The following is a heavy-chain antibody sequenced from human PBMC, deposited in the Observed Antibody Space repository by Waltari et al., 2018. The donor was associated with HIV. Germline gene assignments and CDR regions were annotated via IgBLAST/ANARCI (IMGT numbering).Heavy chain of an antibody. J-gene: IGHJ4*02. CDR2: INGADGDA. V-gene: IGHV1-46*01. Sequence: QVQLIQAGFQMGKPGASVRLSCQASGFILSDYYIPWVRQSPQQTWEWMAIINGADGDANAAQKVQDRLSLTRDLFTGTVHLYLMRLTSEDTAVYFCARAGLGGLIQDFDIWGRGTQLVVSS. CDR3: ARAGLGGLIQDFDI. D-gene: IGHD1-26*01. CDR1: GFILSDYY.